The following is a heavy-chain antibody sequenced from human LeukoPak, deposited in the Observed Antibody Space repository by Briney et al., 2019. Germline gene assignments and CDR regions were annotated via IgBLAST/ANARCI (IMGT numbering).Heavy chain of an antibody. J-gene: IGHJ6*03. CDR3: ARGRDGYNYVDYYYYYYMDV. D-gene: IGHD5-24*01. Sequence: ASVKVSCKASGGTFSSYAISWVRQAPGQGLEWMGGIIPIFGTANYAQKFQGRVTITADESTSTAYMELSSLRSEDTAVYYCARGRDGYNYVDYYYYYYMDVWGKGTTVTISS. CDR2: IIPIFGTA. CDR1: GGTFSSYA. V-gene: IGHV1-69*13.